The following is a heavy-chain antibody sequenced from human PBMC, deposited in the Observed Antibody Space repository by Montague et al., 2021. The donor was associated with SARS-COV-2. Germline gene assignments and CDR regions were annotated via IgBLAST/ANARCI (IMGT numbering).Heavy chain of an antibody. CDR1: GDSVSSNSVA. V-gene: IGHV6-1*01. D-gene: IGHD6-19*01. Sequence: CAVSGDSVSSNSVAWSWIRQSPPRGLEWLGRTYYRSKWYSDYAXXVRVRLTVNPDASKNEFSLELNYVTPEDTAVYYCVRYSGWFYFDFWGQGTLVTVSS. J-gene: IGHJ4*02. CDR2: TYYRSKWYS. CDR3: VRYSGWFYFDF.